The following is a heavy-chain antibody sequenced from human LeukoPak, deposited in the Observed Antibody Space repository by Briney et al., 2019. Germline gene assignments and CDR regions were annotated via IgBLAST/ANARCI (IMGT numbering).Heavy chain of an antibody. J-gene: IGHJ4*02. V-gene: IGHV1-8*01. CDR3: ARGDIYSSSSNY. Sequence: ASVKVSCKASGYTLTSYDINWVRQATGQGLEWMGWMNPNSGNTGYAQKFQGRVTMTRNTSISTAYMELSSLRSEDTAVYYCARGDIYSSSSNYWGQGTLVTVSS. CDR1: GYTLTSYD. CDR2: MNPNSGNT. D-gene: IGHD6-6*01.